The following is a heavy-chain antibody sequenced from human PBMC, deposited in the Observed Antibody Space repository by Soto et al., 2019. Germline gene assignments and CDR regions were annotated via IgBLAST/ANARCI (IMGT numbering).Heavy chain of an antibody. CDR1: GFTFSSYG. CDR2: ISYDGSNK. Sequence: QVQLVESGGGVVQPGRSLRLSCAASGFTFSSYGMHWVRQAPGKGLEGVAVISYDGSNKYYADSVKGRFTISRDNSKNTLYLQMNSLRAEDTAVYYCAKGRKQWLVPRLTDYWGQGTLVTVSS. J-gene: IGHJ4*02. D-gene: IGHD6-19*01. CDR3: AKGRKQWLVPRLTDY. V-gene: IGHV3-30*18.